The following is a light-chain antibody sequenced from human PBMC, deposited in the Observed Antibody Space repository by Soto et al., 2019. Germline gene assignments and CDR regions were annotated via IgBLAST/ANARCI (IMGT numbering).Light chain of an antibody. CDR3: QQYNSYSPFT. CDR1: ESVSNS. V-gene: IGKV1-5*03. CDR2: RAS. J-gene: IGKJ2*01. Sequence: DIQMTQFPSTLSASVGDRDTITCRASESVSNSLAWYQQQPGKAPRLLIYRASSLENDVPSRFSGSGSGTEFTLTISSLRPDDFATYYCQQYNSYSPFTFGQGTKVEI.